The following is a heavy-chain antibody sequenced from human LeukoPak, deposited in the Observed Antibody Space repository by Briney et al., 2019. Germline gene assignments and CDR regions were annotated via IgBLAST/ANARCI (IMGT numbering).Heavy chain of an antibody. CDR1: GYSFIDHY. CDR2: INPHSGGT. D-gene: IGHD6-19*01. J-gene: IGHJ4*02. CDR3: ARGIAVAAPLDY. Sequence: ASVKVSCKASGYSFIDHYIHWMRQAPGHGLEWLGWINPHSGGTNFAQKFQGRVTMTRDTSISTAYMELSRLRSDDTAVYYCARGIAVAAPLDYWGQGTLVTVSS. V-gene: IGHV1-2*02.